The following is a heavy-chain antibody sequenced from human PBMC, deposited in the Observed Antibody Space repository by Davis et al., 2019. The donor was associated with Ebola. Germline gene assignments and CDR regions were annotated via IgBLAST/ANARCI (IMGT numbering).Heavy chain of an antibody. Sequence: GESLKIPCAASGFTFSSYAMHWVRQAPGKGLEWVAVISYDGSNKYYADSVKGRFTISRDNSKNTLYLQMNSLRAEDTAVYYCASCHLWFGEGYGMDVWGQGTTVTVSS. J-gene: IGHJ6*02. CDR2: ISYDGSNK. CDR3: ASCHLWFGEGYGMDV. D-gene: IGHD3-10*01. CDR1: GFTFSSYA. V-gene: IGHV3-30-3*01.